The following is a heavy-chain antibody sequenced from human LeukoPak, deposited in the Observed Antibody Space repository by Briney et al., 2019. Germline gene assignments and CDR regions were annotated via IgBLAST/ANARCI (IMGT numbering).Heavy chain of an antibody. CDR1: GFTFSSYS. CDR2: ISSSSSYI. V-gene: IGHV3-21*01. J-gene: IGHJ4*02. CDR3: AGGWFGESTYLFDY. Sequence: GGSLRLSCAASGFTFSSYSMNWVRQAPGKGLEWVSSISSSSSYIYYADSVKGRFTISRDNAKNSLYLQMNSLRAEDTAVYYCAGGWFGESTYLFDYWGQGTLVTVPS. D-gene: IGHD3-10*01.